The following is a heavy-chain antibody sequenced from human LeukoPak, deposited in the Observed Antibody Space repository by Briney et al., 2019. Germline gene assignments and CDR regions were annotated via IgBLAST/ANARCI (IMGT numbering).Heavy chain of an antibody. Sequence: ASVKVSCKASGYTFTSYYMHWVRQAPGQGLEWMGWLNPNSGGTHYAQKFQGRVTMTRDTSISTAYMELSRLRSDDTAVYYCARDTLLTGYYTNYYYYMDVWGKGTTVTISS. D-gene: IGHD3-9*01. V-gene: IGHV1-2*02. J-gene: IGHJ6*03. CDR2: LNPNSGGT. CDR1: GYTFTSYY. CDR3: ARDTLLTGYYTNYYYYMDV.